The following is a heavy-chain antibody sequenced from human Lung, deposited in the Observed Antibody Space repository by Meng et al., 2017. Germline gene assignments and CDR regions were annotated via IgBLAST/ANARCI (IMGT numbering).Heavy chain of an antibody. CDR3: AKDLQGGSSSWPYAY. J-gene: IGHJ4*02. D-gene: IGHD6-13*01. CDR1: GFTFSSYA. Sequence: GESLKISCAASGFTFSSYAMSWVRQAPGKGLEWVSAISGSGGSTYYADSVKGRFTISRDNSKNTLYLQMNSLRAEDTAVYYCAKDLQGGSSSWPYAYWGQGTLVTVSS. V-gene: IGHV3-23*01. CDR2: ISGSGGST.